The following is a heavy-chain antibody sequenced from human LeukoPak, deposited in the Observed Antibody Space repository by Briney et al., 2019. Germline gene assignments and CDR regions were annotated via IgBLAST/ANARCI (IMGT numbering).Heavy chain of an antibody. CDR3: ARFCSGGSCHPGEWHY. V-gene: IGHV1-18*01. CDR1: GYSFTSYG. J-gene: IGHJ4*02. Sequence: GESLKISCKGSGYSFTSYGISWVRQAPGQGLEWMGWISAYNGNTNYAQKLQGRVTMTTDTSTSTAYMELRSLRSDDTAVYYCARFCSGGSCHPGEWHYWGQGTLVTVSS. CDR2: ISAYNGNT. D-gene: IGHD2-15*01.